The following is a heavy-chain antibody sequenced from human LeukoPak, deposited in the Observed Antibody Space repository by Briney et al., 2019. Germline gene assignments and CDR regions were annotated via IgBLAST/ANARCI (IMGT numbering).Heavy chain of an antibody. J-gene: IGHJ4*02. CDR2: IYYSGST. CDR3: ATGSGWYPLGY. D-gene: IGHD6-19*01. CDR1: GGSISSGDYY. V-gene: IGHV4-30-4*01. Sequence: SSQTLSLTCTVSGGSISSGDYYWSWIRQPPGKGLEWIGYIYYSGSTYYNPSLKSRVTISVDTSKNQFSLKLSSVTAADTAVYYCATGSGWYPLGYWGQGTLVTVSS.